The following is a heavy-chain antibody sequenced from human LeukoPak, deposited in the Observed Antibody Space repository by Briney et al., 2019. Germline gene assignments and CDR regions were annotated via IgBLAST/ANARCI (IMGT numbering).Heavy chain of an antibody. V-gene: IGHV1-46*01. J-gene: IGHJ4*02. Sequence: ASVKVSCKASAYTFTSYYVHWVRQAPGQGLEWMGIINPSGGSTNYAQKFQGRITMTRDTSTSTVYMELSSLRSEDTAVYYCARGTFGVVPDYWGQGTLVTVSS. CDR2: INPSGGST. CDR1: AYTFTSYY. CDR3: ARGTFGVVPDY. D-gene: IGHD3-3*01.